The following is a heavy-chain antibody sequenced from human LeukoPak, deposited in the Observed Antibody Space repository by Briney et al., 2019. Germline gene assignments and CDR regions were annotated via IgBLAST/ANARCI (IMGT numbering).Heavy chain of an antibody. V-gene: IGHV4-59*01. Sequence: SETLSLTCTVSGGSISSYYWSWIRQPPGKGRVWIRYIYYSGSTNYNPSLKSRVTISVDTSKNQFSLKLSSVTAADTAVYYCARVRGYCSSTSCNNWFDPWGQGTLVTVSS. CDR3: ARVRGYCSSTSCNNWFDP. D-gene: IGHD2-2*01. CDR1: GGSISSYY. CDR2: IYYSGST. J-gene: IGHJ5*02.